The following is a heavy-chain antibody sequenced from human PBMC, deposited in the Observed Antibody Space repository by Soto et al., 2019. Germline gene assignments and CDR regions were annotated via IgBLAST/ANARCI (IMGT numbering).Heavy chain of an antibody. J-gene: IGHJ6*02. CDR3: ARNRGDSSYGMDV. Sequence: QVQLVQSGAEVKKPGASVKVSCKASGYTFISNVISWVRQAPGQGLEWMGWISAYNGNTNYAQKLQGRVTMTTDTSTSTAYTELRSLRSDDTAVYFCARNRGDSSYGMDVWGQGTTVTVSS. CDR2: ISAYNGNT. D-gene: IGHD5-18*01. CDR1: GYTFISNV. V-gene: IGHV1-18*01.